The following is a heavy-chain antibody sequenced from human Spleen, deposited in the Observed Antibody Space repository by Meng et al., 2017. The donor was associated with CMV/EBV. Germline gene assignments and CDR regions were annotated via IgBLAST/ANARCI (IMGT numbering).Heavy chain of an antibody. CDR2: ISHDGSNK. Sequence: GGSLRLSCAVSGFIFSSYAMHWVRQAPGKGLEWVAVISHDGSNKYYADSVKGRFTISRDNSKNTLYVQMNSLRADDTAVYYCARPKTPTVVVPAAAFDYWGQGTLVTVSS. D-gene: IGHD2-2*01. J-gene: IGHJ4*02. CDR1: GFIFSSYA. V-gene: IGHV3-30-3*01. CDR3: ARPKTPTVVVPAAAFDY.